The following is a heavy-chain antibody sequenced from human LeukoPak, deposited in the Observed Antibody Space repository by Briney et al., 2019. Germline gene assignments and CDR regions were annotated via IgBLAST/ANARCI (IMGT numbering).Heavy chain of an antibody. CDR3: AREKGNGDSSFDY. CDR2: IYHSGST. J-gene: IGHJ4*02. D-gene: IGHD4-17*01. CDR1: GGSISSGGYS. Sequence: SQTLSPTCAVSGGSISSGGYSWSWIRQPPGKGLEWIGYIYHSGSTYYNPSLKSRVTISVDRSKNQFSLKLSSVTAADTAVYYCAREKGNGDSSFDYWGQGTLVAVSS. V-gene: IGHV4-30-2*01.